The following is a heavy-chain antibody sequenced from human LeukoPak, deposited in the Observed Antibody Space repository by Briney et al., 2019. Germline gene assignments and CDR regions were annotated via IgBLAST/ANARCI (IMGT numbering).Heavy chain of an antibody. V-gene: IGHV4-4*02. J-gene: IGHJ4*02. CDR3: ASAPRLLWFGELPQY. Sequence: SETLSLTCAVSGASISSSNWWSWVRQPPGKGLEWIGEIYHSGSTNYNPSLKSRVTISVDKSKNQFSLKLSSVTAADTAVYYCASAPRLLWFGELPQYWGQGTLVTVSS. D-gene: IGHD3-10*01. CDR2: IYHSGST. CDR1: GASISSSNW.